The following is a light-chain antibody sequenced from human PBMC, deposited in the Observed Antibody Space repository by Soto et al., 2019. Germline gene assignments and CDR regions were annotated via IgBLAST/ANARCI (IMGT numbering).Light chain of an antibody. CDR2: GAS. CDR3: QQYNNWPPLT. CDR1: QSVNSN. Sequence: EIVMTQSPATLSVSPGESATLSCRASQSVNSNLAWYQQKPGQAPRLLIYGASTRATGLPARFSGRGSGTEFTLTISSLQSEEFAVYYCQQYNNWPPLTFGGGTKVEIK. J-gene: IGKJ4*01. V-gene: IGKV3-15*01.